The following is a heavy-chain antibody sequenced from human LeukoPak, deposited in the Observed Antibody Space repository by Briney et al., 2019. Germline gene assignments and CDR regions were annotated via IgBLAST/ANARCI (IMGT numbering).Heavy chain of an antibody. J-gene: IGHJ3*02. Sequence: GGSLRLSCAASGFTFSSYGMHWVRQAPGKGLEWVAVISYDGSNKYYADSVKGRFTISRDNSKNTLYLQMNSLRAEDTAVYYCANSLQTVAAFDIWGQGTMVTVSS. CDR1: GFTFSSYG. CDR3: ANSLQTVAAFDI. V-gene: IGHV3-30*18. D-gene: IGHD2-15*01. CDR2: ISYDGSNK.